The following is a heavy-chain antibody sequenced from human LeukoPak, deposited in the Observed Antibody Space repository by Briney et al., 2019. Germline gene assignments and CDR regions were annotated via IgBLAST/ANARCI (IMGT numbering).Heavy chain of an antibody. D-gene: IGHD6-19*01. Sequence: GASVKVSCKASGYTFTSYYMHWVRQAPGQGLEWVGIINPSGGSTSYAQKFQGRVTMTRDTSTSTVYMELSSLRSEDTAVYYCARDIRSSGWLAPSRAEDHWGQGTLVTVSS. J-gene: IGHJ4*02. V-gene: IGHV1-46*01. CDR2: INPSGGST. CDR3: ARDIRSSGWLAPSRAEDH. CDR1: GYTFTSYY.